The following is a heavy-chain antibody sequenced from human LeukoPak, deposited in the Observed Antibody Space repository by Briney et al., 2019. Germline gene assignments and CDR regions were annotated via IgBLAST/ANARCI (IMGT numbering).Heavy chain of an antibody. CDR1: GFPFRSYS. J-gene: IGHJ4*02. V-gene: IGHV3-66*01. Sequence: PGGSLRLSCAASGFPFRSYSMNWVREAPGGGPEWVSVIYTSGITYYAGSVRGRFTISRDNSKNTLYLQMDNLTAEDTAVYYCAREDAGGTYSFDYWGQGTLVTVSS. CDR2: IYTSGIT. CDR3: AREDAGGTYSFDY. D-gene: IGHD1-26*01.